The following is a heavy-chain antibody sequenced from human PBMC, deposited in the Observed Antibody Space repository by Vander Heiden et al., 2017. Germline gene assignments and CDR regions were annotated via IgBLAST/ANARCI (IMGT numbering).Heavy chain of an antibody. D-gene: IGHD1-26*01. CDR3: FIVGSTNVAAFDI. J-gene: IGHJ3*02. CDR1: GFTFSSYA. CDR2: ISASGYST. Sequence: QMRDSGGGLVQRGGSLRRSCAASGFTFSSYAMSWVRQAPGKGLEWVSGISASGYSTYYASSVKGRFTISRDNLKDKLYLQMTSLTAEDTAKYYCFIVGSTNVAAFDICGQGTMVPVS. V-gene: IGHV3-23*01.